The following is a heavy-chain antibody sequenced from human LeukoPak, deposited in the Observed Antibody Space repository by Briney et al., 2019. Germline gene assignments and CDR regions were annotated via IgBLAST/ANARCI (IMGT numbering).Heavy chain of an antibody. V-gene: IGHV3-30*14. CDR1: GFTFSSYA. J-gene: IGHJ4*02. D-gene: IGHD4-17*01. CDR2: ISYDGSNK. CDR3: ARDNGERRIGDYDPALGY. Sequence: GGSLRLSCAASGFTFSSYAMHWVRQAPGKGLEWVAVISYDGSNKYYADSVKGRFTISRDNSKNTLYLQMNSLRAEDTAVYYCARDNGERRIGDYDPALGYWGQGTLVTVSS.